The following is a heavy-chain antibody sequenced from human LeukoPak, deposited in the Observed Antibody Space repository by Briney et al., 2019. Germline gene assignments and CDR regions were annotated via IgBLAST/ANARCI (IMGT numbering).Heavy chain of an antibody. D-gene: IGHD3-3*01. CDR2: IIPILGIA. Sequence: SVKVSCKASGGTFISYAISWVRQAPGQGLEWMGRIIPILGIANYAQKFQGRVTITADKSTSTAYMELSSLRSEDTAVYYCATGGPYDFWSGYSGYYYYGMDVWGQGTTVTVSS. CDR1: GGTFISYA. J-gene: IGHJ6*02. V-gene: IGHV1-69*04. CDR3: ATGGPYDFWSGYSGYYYYGMDV.